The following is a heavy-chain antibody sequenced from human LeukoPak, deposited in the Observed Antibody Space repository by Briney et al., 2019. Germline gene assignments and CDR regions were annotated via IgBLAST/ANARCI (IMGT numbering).Heavy chain of an antibody. CDR1: GFAFISCA. Sequence: HGGSLRLSCAASGFAFISCAMSWVREAPGKGLEWVSAISGSGGSTYYAESVKGRFTISRDNSKNTLYLKMNSLRADDTAVYYCAKDPYSGSYYDYWGQGTLVTVSS. CDR2: ISGSGGST. D-gene: IGHD1-26*01. J-gene: IGHJ4*02. CDR3: AKDPYSGSYYDY. V-gene: IGHV3-23*01.